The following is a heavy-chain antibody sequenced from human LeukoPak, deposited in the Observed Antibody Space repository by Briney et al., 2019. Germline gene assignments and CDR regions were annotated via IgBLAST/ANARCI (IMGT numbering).Heavy chain of an antibody. CDR2: ISYDGSSK. J-gene: IGHJ3*02. CDR3: ARARSSYGYGDALDI. Sequence: GGSLRLSCAASGFTFSSYAMHWVRQAPGKGLEWVAVISYDGSSKYYADSVKGRFTISRDNSKNTLYLQMNSLRAEDTAVYYCARARSSYGYGDALDIWGQGTMVTVSS. CDR1: GFTFSSYA. D-gene: IGHD5-18*01. V-gene: IGHV3-30*04.